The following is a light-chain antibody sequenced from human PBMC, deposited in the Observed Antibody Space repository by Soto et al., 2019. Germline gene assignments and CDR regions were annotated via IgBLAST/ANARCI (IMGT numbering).Light chain of an antibody. V-gene: IGKV3-15*01. Sequence: DMEMTQSPATLSGSPGERATLSCRASQSVSNNLAWYQQKPGQTPRLLIYDTSTRATGIPARFSGSGSETEFTLTISSLQSEDFGVYYCQQYKNWPRTFGPGTKVEI. CDR2: DTS. CDR1: QSVSNN. CDR3: QQYKNWPRT. J-gene: IGKJ1*01.